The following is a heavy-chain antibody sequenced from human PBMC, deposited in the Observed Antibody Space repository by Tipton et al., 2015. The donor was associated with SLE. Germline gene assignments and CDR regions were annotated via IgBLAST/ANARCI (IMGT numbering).Heavy chain of an antibody. CDR3: ARTFHLCGDFGY. CDR2: INEDGSER. Sequence: SLRLSCAVSGFPFSNFWMSWVRQAPGRGLEWVANINEDGSERDHVDSVKGRFTVSRDNVKNLLYLQMNSLRPEDTAVYYCARTFHLCGDFGYWGQGTLVTVS. CDR1: GFPFSNFW. D-gene: IGHD3-16*01. J-gene: IGHJ4*02. V-gene: IGHV3-7*01.